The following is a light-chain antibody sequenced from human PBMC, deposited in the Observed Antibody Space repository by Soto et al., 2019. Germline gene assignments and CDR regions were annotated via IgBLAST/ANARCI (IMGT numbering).Light chain of an antibody. J-gene: IGKJ1*01. V-gene: IGKV1-9*01. CDR3: QQLNSYPRP. CDR2: AAS. CDR1: QGISRY. Sequence: DIQLTQSPSFLSASVGDRVTITCRASQGISRYLAWYQQKPGKAPKLLIYAASTLQSGVPSRFSGSGSGTEFTLTISSLQPEDFATYYCQQLNSYPRPFGQGTKVEIK.